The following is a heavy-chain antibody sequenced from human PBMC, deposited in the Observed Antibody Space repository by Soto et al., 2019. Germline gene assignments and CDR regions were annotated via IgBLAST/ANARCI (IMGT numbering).Heavy chain of an antibody. CDR1: GGTFSSYA. V-gene: IGHV1-69*13. Sequence: GASVKVSCKASGGTFSSYAISWVRQAPGQGLEWMGGIIPIFGTANYAQKFQGRVTITADESASTAYMELSSLRSEDTAVYYCARDPDITSDPLYGMDVWGQGTTVTVSS. D-gene: IGHD3-3*01. CDR3: ARDPDITSDPLYGMDV. J-gene: IGHJ6*02. CDR2: IIPIFGTA.